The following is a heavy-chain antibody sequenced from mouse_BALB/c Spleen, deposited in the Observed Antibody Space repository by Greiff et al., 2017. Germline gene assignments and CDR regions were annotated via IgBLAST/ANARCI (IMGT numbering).Heavy chain of an antibody. Sequence: VQLQQSGAELVKPGASVKLSCTASGFNIKDTYMHWVKQRPEQGLEWIGRIDPANGNTKYDPKFQGKATITADTSSNTVYLQLSSLTSEDTAVYYCAADDSYAMDYWGQGTSVTVSS. V-gene: IGHV14-3*02. J-gene: IGHJ4*01. CDR2: IDPANGNT. CDR1: GFNIKDTY. CDR3: AADDSYAMDY. D-gene: IGHD2-4*01.